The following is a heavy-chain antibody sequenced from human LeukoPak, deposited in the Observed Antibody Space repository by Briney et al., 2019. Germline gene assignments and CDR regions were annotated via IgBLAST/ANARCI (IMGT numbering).Heavy chain of an antibody. V-gene: IGHV4-59*12. CDR3: ARSALNFYDR. D-gene: IGHD3-22*01. CDR1: GGSISTYY. Sequence: SETLSLTCAVSGGSISTYYWSWIRQPPGKGLEWIGYVYYSGRTNYNPSLKSRVTISVDTSKDQFSLKLSSVTAADTAVYYCARSALNFYDRWGQGTLATV. J-gene: IGHJ4*02. CDR2: VYYSGRT.